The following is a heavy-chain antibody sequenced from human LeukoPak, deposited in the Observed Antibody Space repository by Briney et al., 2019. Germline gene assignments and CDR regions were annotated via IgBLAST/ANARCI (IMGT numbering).Heavy chain of an antibody. Sequence: SVKVSCKASGGTFSSYAISWVRQAPGQGLEWMGGIIPIFGTANYAQKFQGRVTITADKSTSTAYMELSSLRSEDTAVYYCASGHSSGWYWDFDYWGQGTLVTVSS. D-gene: IGHD6-19*01. CDR2: IIPIFGTA. V-gene: IGHV1-69*06. CDR1: GGTFSSYA. CDR3: ASGHSSGWYWDFDY. J-gene: IGHJ4*02.